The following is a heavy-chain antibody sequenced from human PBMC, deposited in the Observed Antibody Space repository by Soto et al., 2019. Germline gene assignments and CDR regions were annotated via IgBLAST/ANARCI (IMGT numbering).Heavy chain of an antibody. D-gene: IGHD6-13*01. V-gene: IGHV4-31*03. CDR2: VHYSGTT. CDR3: ARGWTAGAGWANCFDF. CDR1: GGSISGDGYY. Sequence: QVQLQESGRGLVEPSQTLSLTCTVSGGSISGDGYYWSWIRHHPGKGLEWIGYVHYSGTTYYNPSLKSRLTLSVDTSKTKFSLHLRTVTAADTAVYYCARGWTAGAGWANCFDFWGQGTLLTVSS. J-gene: IGHJ4*02.